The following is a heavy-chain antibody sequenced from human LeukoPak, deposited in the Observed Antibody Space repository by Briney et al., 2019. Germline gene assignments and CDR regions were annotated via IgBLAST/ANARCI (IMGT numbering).Heavy chain of an antibody. CDR2: IYHSGST. CDR1: GGSIGSGGYY. D-gene: IGHD3-10*01. J-gene: IGHJ4*02. CDR3: AREQVSALLGVRGVIGY. V-gene: IGHV4-30-2*01. Sequence: SETLSLTCTVSGGSIGSGGYYWSWIRQPPGKGLEWIGYIYHSGSTYYNPSLKSRVTISVDTSKNQFSLKLSSVTAADTAVYYCAREQVSALLGVRGVIGYWGQGTLVTVSS.